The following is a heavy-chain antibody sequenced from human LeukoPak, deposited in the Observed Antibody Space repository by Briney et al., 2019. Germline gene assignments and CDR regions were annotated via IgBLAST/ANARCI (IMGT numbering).Heavy chain of an antibody. Sequence: SETLSLTCAVYGGSFSGYYWSWIRQPPGKGLEWIGEINHSGSTNYNPSLKSRVTISVDTSKNQFSLKLSSVTAADTAVYYCARDRGITMVRGANWFDPWGQGTLVTVSS. CDR3: ARDRGITMVRGANWFDP. D-gene: IGHD3-10*01. CDR2: INHSGST. J-gene: IGHJ5*02. CDR1: GGSFSGYY. V-gene: IGHV4-34*01.